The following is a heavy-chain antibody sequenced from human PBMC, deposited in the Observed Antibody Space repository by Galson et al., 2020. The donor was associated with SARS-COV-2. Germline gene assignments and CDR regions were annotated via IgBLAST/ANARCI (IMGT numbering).Heavy chain of an antibody. CDR2: IVVGSGNT. CDR3: AAPNCSSTSCCDAFDI. D-gene: IGHD2-2*01. CDR1: GFTFTSSA. V-gene: IGHV1-58*01. J-gene: IGHJ3*02. Sequence: SVKVSCKASGFTFTSSAVQWVRQTRGQRLEWIGWIVVGSGNTNYAQKFQERVTITRDMSTSTAYMELSSLRSEDTAVDYCAAPNCSSTSCCDAFDIWGQGTMVTVS.